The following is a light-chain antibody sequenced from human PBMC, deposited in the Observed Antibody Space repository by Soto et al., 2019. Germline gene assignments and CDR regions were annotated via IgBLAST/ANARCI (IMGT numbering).Light chain of an antibody. J-gene: IGKJ1*01. V-gene: IGKV3-15*01. CDR1: QSVCRK. CDR3: QQYDMWPPWT. CDR2: DAS. Sequence: EIAMTQSPATLSVSPGERATLSCRSSQSVCRKLAWYQQKPGQAPRLLIYDASNRAMGVPARFSGSGSGTEFTLTISSLQTEDVAVDLWQQYDMWPPWTVGQGTKVEI.